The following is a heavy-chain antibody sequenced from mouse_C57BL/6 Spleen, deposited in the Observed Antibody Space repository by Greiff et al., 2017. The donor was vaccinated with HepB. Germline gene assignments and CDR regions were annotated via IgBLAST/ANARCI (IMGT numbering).Heavy chain of an antibody. J-gene: IGHJ2*01. CDR1: GFTFSDAW. CDR2: IRNKANNHAT. D-gene: IGHD2-4*01. Sequence: EVKLVESGGGLVQPGGSMKLSCAASGFTFSDAWMDWVRQSPEKGLEWVAEIRNKANNHATYYAESVKGRFTISRDDSKSSVYLQMNSLRAEDTGIYYCTRGSYDYDEGYFDYWGQGTTLTVSS. CDR3: TRGSYDYDEGYFDY. V-gene: IGHV6-6*01.